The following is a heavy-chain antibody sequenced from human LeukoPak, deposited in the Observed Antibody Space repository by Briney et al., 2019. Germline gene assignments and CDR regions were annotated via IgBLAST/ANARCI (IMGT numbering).Heavy chain of an antibody. J-gene: IGHJ6*03. CDR3: ARDSIAVAGDYYYYYMDV. CDR1: GGSISSYY. CDR2: IYYSGST. Sequence: PSETLSLTCTVSGGSISSYYWSWIRQPPGKGLEWIGYIYYSGSTNYNPSLKSRVTISVDTSMNQFSLKLSSVTAADTAVYYCARDSIAVAGDYYYYYMDVWGKGTTVTVSS. D-gene: IGHD6-19*01. V-gene: IGHV4-59*01.